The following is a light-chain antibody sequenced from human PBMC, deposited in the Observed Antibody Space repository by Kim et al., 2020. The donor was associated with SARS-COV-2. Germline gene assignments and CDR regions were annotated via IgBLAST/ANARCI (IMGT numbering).Light chain of an antibody. J-gene: IGLJ3*02. Sequence: GQRVTISCSGDSSNIVNNVYWYQQLPGTAPKLLIFRNDQRPSGVPDRFSGSKSGTSASLAISGLRSEDEADYYCAAWDASLSGSWVFGGGTQLTVL. CDR1: SSNIVNN. CDR3: AAWDASLSGSWV. V-gene: IGLV1-47*01. CDR2: RND.